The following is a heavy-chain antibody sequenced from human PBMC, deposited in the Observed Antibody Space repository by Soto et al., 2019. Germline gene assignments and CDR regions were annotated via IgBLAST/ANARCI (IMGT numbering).Heavy chain of an antibody. CDR2: ISYDGSSK. V-gene: IGHV3-30*04. CDR3: AKDLRSPFLEWLLFDY. CDR1: RFTFSTYA. Sequence: PGGSLRLSCTASRFTFSTYAMHWVRQAPGKGLEWVAVISYDGSSKYYADSVKGRFTISRDNSKNTLYLQMNSLRAEDTAVYYCAKDLRSPFLEWLLFDYWGQGTLVTVSS. D-gene: IGHD3-3*01. J-gene: IGHJ4*02.